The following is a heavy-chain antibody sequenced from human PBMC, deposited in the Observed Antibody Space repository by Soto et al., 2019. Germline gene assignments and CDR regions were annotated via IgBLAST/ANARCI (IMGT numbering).Heavy chain of an antibody. CDR2: IIPIFGTT. Sequence: GASVKVSCKASGGTFSTYAINWVRQAPGQGLEWMGGIIPIFGTTNYAQRFQGRVTITADESTSTAYMDLSSLRSEDTAVYYCARDRVQWLVPTSRYYYYYYGMDVWGQGTTVTVSS. J-gene: IGHJ6*02. D-gene: IGHD6-19*01. V-gene: IGHV1-69*13. CDR3: ARDRVQWLVPTSRYYYYYYGMDV. CDR1: GGTFSTYA.